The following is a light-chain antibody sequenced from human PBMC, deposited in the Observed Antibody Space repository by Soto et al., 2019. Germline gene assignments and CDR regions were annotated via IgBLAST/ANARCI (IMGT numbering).Light chain of an antibody. V-gene: IGKV3-15*01. CDR2: GAS. J-gene: IGKJ1*01. CDR3: QHYYNWPPWT. CDR1: QSVSSH. Sequence: EIVMTQSPATLSVSPGERVTLSCTASQSVSSHLAWYQQKPGQAPRLLIHGASTRATGIPARFSGSGSGTEFALTISGLQSEDVAVYYCQHYYNWPPWTFGQGTKVDIK.